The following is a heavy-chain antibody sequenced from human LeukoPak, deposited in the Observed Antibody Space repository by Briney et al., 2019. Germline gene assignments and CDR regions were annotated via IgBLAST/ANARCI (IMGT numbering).Heavy chain of an antibody. CDR1: GGSISSSNFY. D-gene: IGHD3-22*01. J-gene: IGHJ4*02. V-gene: IGHV4-39*07. Sequence: PSETLSLTCTVSGGSISSSNFYWGWIRQPPGKGLEWIGSIYYSGSTYYNPSLKSRVTISVDTSKNQFSLKLSSVTAADTAVYYCARSHYYDSSGYSAPNFDYWGQGTLVTVSS. CDR2: IYYSGST. CDR3: ARSHYYDSSGYSAPNFDY.